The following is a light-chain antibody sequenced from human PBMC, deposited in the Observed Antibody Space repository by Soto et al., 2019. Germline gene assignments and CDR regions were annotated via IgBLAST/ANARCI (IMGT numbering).Light chain of an antibody. CDR2: DDS. CDR1: NIGTKS. Sequence: SYELTQPPSVSVAPGQTASITSGGTNIGTKSVHWYQQKPGQAPVLVVYDDSDRPSGIPERFSGSNSGNTATLTISRVEAGDDGDYFCQVWDSSSEHVVFGGGTKLTVL. V-gene: IGLV3-21*02. J-gene: IGLJ3*02. CDR3: QVWDSSSEHVV.